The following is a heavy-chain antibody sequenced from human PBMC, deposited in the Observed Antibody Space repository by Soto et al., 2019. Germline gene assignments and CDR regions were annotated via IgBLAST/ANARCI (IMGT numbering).Heavy chain of an antibody. V-gene: IGHV1-69*01. J-gene: IGHJ6*02. CDR1: GGTFSSYA. CDR3: AVERSRNDGMDG. CDR2: IIPIFGTA. Sequence: QVQLVQSGAEVKKPGSSVKVSCKASGGTFSSYAISWVRQAPGQGLEWMGGIIPIFGTANYAQTFQGRVTITADESTSTAYMELSSLRSEDTAVDYCAVERSRNDGMDGWGQGTTVTVSS. D-gene: IGHD1-1*01.